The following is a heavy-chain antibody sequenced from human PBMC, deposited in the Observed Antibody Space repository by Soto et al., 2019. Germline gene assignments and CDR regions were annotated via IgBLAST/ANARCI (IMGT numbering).Heavy chain of an antibody. Sequence: SVKVSCKASGGTFSSYAISWVRQAPGQGLEWMGGITPIFGTANYAQKFQGRVTITADESTSTAYMELSSLRSEDTAVYYCARVTRIQLKRDNYYYYYGMDVWGQGTTVTVSS. CDR2: ITPIFGTA. CDR1: GGTFSSYA. J-gene: IGHJ6*02. D-gene: IGHD5-18*01. CDR3: ARVTRIQLKRDNYYYYYGMDV. V-gene: IGHV1-69*13.